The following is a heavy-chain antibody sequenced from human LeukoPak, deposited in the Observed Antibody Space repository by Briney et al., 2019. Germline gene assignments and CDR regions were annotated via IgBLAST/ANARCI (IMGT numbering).Heavy chain of an antibody. J-gene: IGHJ5*02. Sequence: SGTLSLTCAVSGGSISSSNWWTWVRQPPGKGLEWIGEIYHSGSTNYNPSLKSRVTVSVDKSKNEFSLKLSSVTAADTAVYYCARVNSSSRGWFDPWGQGTLVTVSS. V-gene: IGHV4-4*02. CDR3: ARVNSSSRGWFDP. CDR2: IYHSGST. D-gene: IGHD6-13*01. CDR1: GGSISSSNW.